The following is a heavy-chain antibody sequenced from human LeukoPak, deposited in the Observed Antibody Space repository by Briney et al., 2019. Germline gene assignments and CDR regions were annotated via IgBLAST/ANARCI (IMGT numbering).Heavy chain of an antibody. J-gene: IGHJ3*02. D-gene: IGHD6-19*01. Sequence: PGGTLRLSCAASGFTFSVYGMSWVRQAPGKGLEWVSAISGDGTYYADSVKGRFTISRDNAKNSLYLQMNSLRAEDTAVYYCARSQYSSGWDDAFDIWGQGTMVTVSS. CDR3: ARSQYSSGWDDAFDI. V-gene: IGHV3-23*01. CDR1: GFTFSVYG. CDR2: ISGDGT.